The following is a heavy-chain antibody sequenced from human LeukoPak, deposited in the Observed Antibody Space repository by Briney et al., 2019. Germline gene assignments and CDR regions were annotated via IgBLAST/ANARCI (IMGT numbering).Heavy chain of an antibody. V-gene: IGHV1-69*05. CDR2: IIPIFGTA. CDR1: GGTFSSYA. CDR3: ARDYGGSSGWFDP. D-gene: IGHD4-23*01. Sequence: GASVKASCKASGGTFSSYAISWVRQAPGQGLEWMGGIIPIFGTANYAQKFQGRVTFTRDTSISTAYMELRSLTSEDTAVYYCARDYGGSSGWFDPWGQGTLVTVSS. J-gene: IGHJ5*02.